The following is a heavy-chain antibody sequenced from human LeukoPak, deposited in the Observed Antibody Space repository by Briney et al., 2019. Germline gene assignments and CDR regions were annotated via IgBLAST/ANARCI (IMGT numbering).Heavy chain of an antibody. CDR3: ARGGLVGATSPFDY. V-gene: IGHV3-30-3*01. CDR2: ISYDGSNK. J-gene: IGHJ4*02. CDR1: GFTFSSYA. Sequence: GGSLRLSCAASGFTFSSYAMHWVRQAPGKGLEWVAVISYDGSNKYYADSVKGRFTISRDNSKNTLYLQMNSLRAEDTAVYYCARGGLVGATSPFDYWGQGTLVTVSS. D-gene: IGHD1-26*01.